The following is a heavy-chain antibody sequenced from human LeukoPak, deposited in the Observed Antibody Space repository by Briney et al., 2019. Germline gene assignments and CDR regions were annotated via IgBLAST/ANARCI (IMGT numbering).Heavy chain of an antibody. CDR2: ISSSSYI. J-gene: IGHJ4*02. D-gene: IGHD6-6*01. CDR1: GFTFSSYS. V-gene: IGHV3-21*01. CDR3: ARDRFQQLVHDY. Sequence: GGSLRLSCAASGFTFSSYSMNWVRQAPGKGLEWVSSISSSSYIYYAASVKGRFTISRDNAKTSLYLQMNSLRAEDTAVYYCARDRFQQLVHDYWGQGTLVTVSS.